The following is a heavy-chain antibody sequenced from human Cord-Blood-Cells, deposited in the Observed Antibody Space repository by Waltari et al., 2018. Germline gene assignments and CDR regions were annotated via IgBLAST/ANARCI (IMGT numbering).Heavy chain of an antibody. J-gene: IGHJ4*02. D-gene: IGHD6-19*01. CDR3: ASSQYSSGWYLDY. CDR1: GGSISRGAYY. V-gene: IGHV4-30-4*08. Sequence: QVQLQESGPGLVKPSQTLSLTSPVSGGSISRGAYYWSWIRQPPGKGLEWIGYIYYSGSTYYNPSLKSRVTISVDTSKNQFSLKLSSVTAADMAVYYCASSQYSSGWYLDYWGQGTLVTVSS. CDR2: IYYSGST.